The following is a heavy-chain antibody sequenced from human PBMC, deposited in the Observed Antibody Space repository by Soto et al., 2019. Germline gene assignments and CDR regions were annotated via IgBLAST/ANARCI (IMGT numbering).Heavy chain of an antibody. CDR3: ARSYYDFWSGDYYYYMDV. CDR2: VYYSGST. Sequence: PSETLSLTCTVSGDSISSHYWSWIRQPPGKGLEWIGYVYYSGSTNYNPSLRSRVTISIDTSKSQFSLKLSSVTAADTAVYYCARSYYDFWSGDYYYYMDVWGKGTTVTVS. CDR1: GDSISSHY. J-gene: IGHJ6*03. D-gene: IGHD3-3*01. V-gene: IGHV4-59*08.